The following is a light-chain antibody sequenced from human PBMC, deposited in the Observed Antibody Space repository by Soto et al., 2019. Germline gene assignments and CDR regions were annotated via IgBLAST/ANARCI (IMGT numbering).Light chain of an antibody. J-gene: IGLJ1*01. CDR2: DVS. CDR1: SSDVGGYNY. CDR3: SSYAGSNNLGV. Sequence: QSALTQPPSASGSPGQSVTISCTGTSSDVGGYNYVSWYRQHPGKAPKLMIYDVSKRPSGVPDRFSGSKSGNTASLTVSGLQAEDEADYYCSSYAGSNNLGVFGTGTKLTVL. V-gene: IGLV2-8*01.